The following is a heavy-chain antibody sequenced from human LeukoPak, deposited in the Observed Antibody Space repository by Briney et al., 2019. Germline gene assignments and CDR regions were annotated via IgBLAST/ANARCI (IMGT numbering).Heavy chain of an antibody. CDR2: IHYSGST. D-gene: IGHD6-19*01. CDR1: GGSISSSSYY. CDR3: ARVLSLGIAVAGTGHSGRGANWFDP. J-gene: IGHJ5*02. V-gene: IGHV4-39*07. Sequence: SETLSLTCTVSGGSISSSSYYWGWIRQPPRKGLEWIGSIHYSGSTNYNPSLKSRVTISVDTSKNQFSLKLSSVTAADTAVYYCARVLSLGIAVAGTGHSGRGANWFDPWGQGTLVTVSS.